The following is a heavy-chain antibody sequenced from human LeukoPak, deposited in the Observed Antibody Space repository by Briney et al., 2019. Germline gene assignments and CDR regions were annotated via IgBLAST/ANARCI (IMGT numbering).Heavy chain of an antibody. D-gene: IGHD1-26*01. V-gene: IGHV3-21*01. CDR1: GFTFSSYT. CDR3: AKGYGWEASYYYYYMDV. J-gene: IGHJ6*03. Sequence: GSLRLSCAASGFTFSSYTMNWVRQAPGKGLEWVSFITTSSYIYYADSVKGRFTISRDNAKNTLYLQMNSLRVEDTAVYYCAKGYGWEASYYYYYMDVWGKGTTVTISS. CDR2: ITTSSYI.